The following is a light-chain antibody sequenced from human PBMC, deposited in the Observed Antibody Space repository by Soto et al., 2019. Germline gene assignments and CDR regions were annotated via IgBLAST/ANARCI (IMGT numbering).Light chain of an antibody. Sequence: QSALTQPASVSGSPGQSITISCTGTSSDIGGYNYVSWYQHHPGKAPKLMIHDVRDRPSGVSNRFSGSKSGNTASLTISGLQVEDEADYYCSSYRIGITEVFGGGTKLTVL. CDR1: SSDIGGYNY. J-gene: IGLJ2*01. V-gene: IGLV2-14*03. CDR3: SSYRIGITEV. CDR2: DVR.